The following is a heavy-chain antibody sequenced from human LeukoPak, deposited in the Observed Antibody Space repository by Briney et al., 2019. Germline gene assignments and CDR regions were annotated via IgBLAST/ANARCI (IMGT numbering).Heavy chain of an antibody. Sequence: GGPLRLSCAASGFTFSSYAMHWVRQAPGKGLEYVSAISSNGGSTYYANSVKGRFTISRDNSKNTLYLQMGSLRAEDMAVYYCASPGAYYWGQGTLVTVSS. CDR1: GFTFSSYA. CDR3: ASPGAYY. V-gene: IGHV3-64*01. CDR2: ISSNGGST. J-gene: IGHJ4*02.